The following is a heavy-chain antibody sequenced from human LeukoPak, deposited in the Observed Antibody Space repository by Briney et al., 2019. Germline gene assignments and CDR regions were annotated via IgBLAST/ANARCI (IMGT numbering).Heavy chain of an antibody. D-gene: IGHD6-19*01. CDR2: IYYSGST. Sequence: SETLSLTCTVSGGSISSYYWSWIRQPPGKGLEWIGYIYYSGSTNCNPSLKSRVTISVDTSKNQFSLKLSSVTAADTAVYYCARRLGSSGWYFDYWGQGTLVTVSS. CDR1: GGSISSYY. J-gene: IGHJ4*02. V-gene: IGHV4-59*08. CDR3: ARRLGSSGWYFDY.